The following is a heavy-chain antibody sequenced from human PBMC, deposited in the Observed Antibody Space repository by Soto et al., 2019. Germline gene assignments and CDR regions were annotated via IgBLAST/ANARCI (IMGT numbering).Heavy chain of an antibody. V-gene: IGHV3-33*01. CDR3: ARAGGWSTPYGMDV. Sequence: VQLVESGGGVVQPGRSLRLSCAASGFTFSSYGMHWVRQAPGKGLEWVAVIWYDGSNKYYADSVKGRFTISRDNSKNTLYLQMNSLRAEDTAVYYCARAGGWSTPYGMDVWGQGTTVTVSS. J-gene: IGHJ6*02. D-gene: IGHD6-19*01. CDR2: IWYDGSNK. CDR1: GFTFSSYG.